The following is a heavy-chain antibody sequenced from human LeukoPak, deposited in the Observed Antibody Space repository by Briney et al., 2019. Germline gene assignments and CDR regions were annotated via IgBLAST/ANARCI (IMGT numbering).Heavy chain of an antibody. J-gene: IGHJ4*02. Sequence: PSEILSLTCTVSGGSISSYYWSWIRQPAGKGLEWIGRIYTSGSTNYNPSLKSRVTMSVDTSKNQFSLKLSSVTAADTAVYYCARGPGYSGYDYGDYWGQGTLVTVSS. D-gene: IGHD5-12*01. CDR1: GGSISSYY. CDR3: ARGPGYSGYDYGDY. CDR2: IYTSGST. V-gene: IGHV4-4*07.